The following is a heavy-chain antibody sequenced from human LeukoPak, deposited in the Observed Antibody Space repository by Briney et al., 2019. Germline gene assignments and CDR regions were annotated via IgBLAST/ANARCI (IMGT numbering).Heavy chain of an antibody. CDR2: INHSGST. D-gene: IGHD6-19*01. CDR3: RAVAGTLIYFQH. V-gene: IGHV4-34*01. CDR1: GGSFSGYY. J-gene: IGHJ1*01. Sequence: SETLSLTCAVSGGSFSGYYWSWIRQPPGKGLEWIGEINHSGSTNYNPPLKSRVTISVDTSKNQFSLKLSSVTAADTAVYYCRAVAGTLIYFQHWGQGTLVTVSS.